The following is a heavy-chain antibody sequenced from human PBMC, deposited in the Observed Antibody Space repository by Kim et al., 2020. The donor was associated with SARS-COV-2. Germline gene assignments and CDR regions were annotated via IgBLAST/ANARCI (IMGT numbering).Heavy chain of an antibody. CDR2: IIPILGIA. Sequence: SVKVSCKASGGTFSSYTISWVRQAPGQGLEWMGRIIPILGIANYAQKFQGRVTITADKSTSTAYMELSSLRSEDTAVYYCARSGRPTRSAFDIWGQGTMVTVSS. V-gene: IGHV1-69*02. CDR1: GGTFSSYT. CDR3: ARSGRPTRSAFDI. J-gene: IGHJ3*02. D-gene: IGHD2-2*01.